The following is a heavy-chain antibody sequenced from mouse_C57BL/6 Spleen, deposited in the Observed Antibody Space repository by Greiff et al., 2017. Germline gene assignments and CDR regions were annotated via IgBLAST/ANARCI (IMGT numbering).Heavy chain of an antibody. CDR2: IYPGDGDT. Sequence: QVQLQQSGPELVKPGASVKISCKASGYAFSSSWMNWVKQRPGKGLEWIGRIYPGDGDTNYNGKFKGKATLTADKSSSTAYMQLSSLTSEDSAVXFCAREGYGLRGYYAMDYWGQGTSVTVSS. CDR3: AREGYGLRGYYAMDY. J-gene: IGHJ4*01. V-gene: IGHV1-82*01. D-gene: IGHD2-2*01. CDR1: GYAFSSSW.